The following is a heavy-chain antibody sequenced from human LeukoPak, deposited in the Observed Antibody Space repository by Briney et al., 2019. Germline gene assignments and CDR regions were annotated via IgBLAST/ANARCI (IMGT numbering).Heavy chain of an antibody. V-gene: IGHV3-23*01. Sequence: GGSLRLSCAASGFTFSSYAMSWVRQAPGKGLEWVSAISGSGGSTYYADSVKGRFTISRDNSKNTLYLQMNSLRAGDTAVYYCAKDNPIFGVVISYGMDVWGQGTTVTVSS. CDR2: ISGSGGST. D-gene: IGHD3-3*01. J-gene: IGHJ6*02. CDR1: GFTFSSYA. CDR3: AKDNPIFGVVISYGMDV.